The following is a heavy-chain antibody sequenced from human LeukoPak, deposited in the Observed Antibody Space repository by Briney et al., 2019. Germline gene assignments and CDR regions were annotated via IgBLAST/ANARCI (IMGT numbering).Heavy chain of an antibody. CDR1: GFTFSSYG. J-gene: IGHJ4*02. V-gene: IGHV3-30*02. CDR3: AKDAHEALDY. CDR2: IRYDGTNK. Sequence: GGSLRLSCAASGFTFSSYGMHWVRQAPGKGLEWVAFIRYDGTNKYYTDSVKGRFTISRDNSKSTLYLQMNSLRAEDTAVYFCAKDAHEALDYWGQGTLATVSS.